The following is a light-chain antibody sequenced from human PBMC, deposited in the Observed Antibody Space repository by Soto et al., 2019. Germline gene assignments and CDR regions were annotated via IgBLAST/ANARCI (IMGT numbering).Light chain of an antibody. CDR1: SSDVGAHMY. V-gene: IGLV2-14*01. CDR2: ETN. CDR3: TAYRRGTIV. Sequence: QSALTQPASVSGSPGQSITISCTGTSSDVGAHMYVSWYQHQAGKVPRLIIYETNARPSGVSDRFSGSKSGNTASLTISGVHDEDADTYCCTAYRRGTIVFGGGTKLTVL. J-gene: IGLJ2*01.